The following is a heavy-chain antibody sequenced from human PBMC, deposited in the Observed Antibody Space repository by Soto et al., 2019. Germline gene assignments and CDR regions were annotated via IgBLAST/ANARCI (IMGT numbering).Heavy chain of an antibody. CDR3: ARSGLPFDY. CDR2: ISRNGGST. V-gene: IGHV3-64*01. J-gene: IGHJ4*02. CDR1: GFTFSSYA. Sequence: EVQLVESGGGLVQPGGSLRLSCAASGFTFSSYAMHWVRQAPGKGLEYVLGISRNGGSTYYANSVKGRFTISRDNSKSTLYLQVGSLRAEDMAVYYCARSGLPFDYWGQGTLVTVSS. D-gene: IGHD2-21*02.